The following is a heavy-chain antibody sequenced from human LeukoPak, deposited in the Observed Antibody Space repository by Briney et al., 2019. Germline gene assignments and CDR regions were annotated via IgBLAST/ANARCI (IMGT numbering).Heavy chain of an antibody. D-gene: IGHD1/OR15-1a*01. V-gene: IGHV4-59*01. CDR3: ARTPPSIIGTTRSWFDP. CDR1: GGSISSYY. Sequence: PSETLSLTCAVSGGSISSYYWSWIRQPPGKGLEWIGYIYYRGSTKYNPSLKSRVIISVDTSKNQFSLKLSSVTAADTAVYYCARTPPSIIGTTRSWFDPWGQGTLVTVSS. CDR2: IYYRGST. J-gene: IGHJ5*02.